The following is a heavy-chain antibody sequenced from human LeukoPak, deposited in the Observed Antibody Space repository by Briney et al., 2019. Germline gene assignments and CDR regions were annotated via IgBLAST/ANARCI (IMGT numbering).Heavy chain of an antibody. D-gene: IGHD3-22*01. Sequence: PSETLSLTCAVYGGSFSGYYWSWIRQPPGKGLEWIGEMNHSGSTNYNPSLKSRVTISVDTSKNQFSLKLSSVTAADTAVYYCARIFRITMIVIDYWGQGTLVTVSS. CDR1: GGSFSGYY. CDR2: MNHSGST. CDR3: ARIFRITMIVIDY. J-gene: IGHJ4*02. V-gene: IGHV4-34*01.